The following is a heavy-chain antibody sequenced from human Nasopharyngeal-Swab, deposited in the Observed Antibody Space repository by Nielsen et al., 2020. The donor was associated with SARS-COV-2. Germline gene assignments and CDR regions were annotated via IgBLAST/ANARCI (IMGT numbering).Heavy chain of an antibody. D-gene: IGHD1-26*01. CDR3: ARVRQSGAYFPFDS. CDR1: GFTVSRNF. Sequence: GASLKISCVASGFTVSRNFVSWVRQAPGKGLEWVSLLKSGGGTFYADSVRGRFTISRDNSRNTVYLQMNSLRAEDAAVYYCARVRQSGAYFPFDSWGLGTLVTVSS. CDR2: LKSGGGT. V-gene: IGHV3-53*01. J-gene: IGHJ4*02.